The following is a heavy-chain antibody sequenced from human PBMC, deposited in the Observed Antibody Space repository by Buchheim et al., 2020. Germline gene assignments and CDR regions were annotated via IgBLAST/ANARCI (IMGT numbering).Heavy chain of an antibody. D-gene: IGHD3-3*01. Sequence: QVQLVESGGGVVQPGRSLRLSCAASGFTFSSYGMHWVRQAPGKGLEWVAVIWYDGSNKYYADSVKGRFTISRANSKNTLYLQMNSLRAEDTAVYYCARKDYDFWSGYPYYYYYGMDVWGQGTT. CDR2: IWYDGSNK. J-gene: IGHJ6*02. CDR1: GFTFSSYG. CDR3: ARKDYDFWSGYPYYYYYGMDV. V-gene: IGHV3-33*01.